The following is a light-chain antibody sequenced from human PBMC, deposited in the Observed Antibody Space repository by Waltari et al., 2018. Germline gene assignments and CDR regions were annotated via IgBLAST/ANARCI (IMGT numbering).Light chain of an antibody. V-gene: IGKV3-11*01. CDR1: QSISTY. CDR2: NAS. CDR3: QQRGSWPLT. Sequence: EIVLTQSPATLSLSPGERATLSCRASQSISTYLAWYQQKPGQAPRLLMDNASNSTTGIPARFSGSGTGTDFTLTVSSLEPEDFAVYYCQQRGSWPLTFGGGTKVEIK. J-gene: IGKJ4*01.